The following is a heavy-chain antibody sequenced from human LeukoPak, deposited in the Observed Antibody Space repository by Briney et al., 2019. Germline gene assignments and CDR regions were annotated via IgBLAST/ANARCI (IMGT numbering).Heavy chain of an antibody. V-gene: IGHV6-1*01. D-gene: IGHD5-18*01. CDR2: TYYRSTWYN. J-gene: IGHJ5*02. Sequence: SQTLSLTYAISGDSVSSNSVTWNWIRQSPSRGLEWLGRTYYRSTWYNDYAVSVRGRITVNPDTSKNQFSLHLNSVTPEDTAVYYCAGYSYGVRPSWGQGTLVTVSS. CDR1: GDSVSSNSVT. CDR3: AGYSYGVRPS.